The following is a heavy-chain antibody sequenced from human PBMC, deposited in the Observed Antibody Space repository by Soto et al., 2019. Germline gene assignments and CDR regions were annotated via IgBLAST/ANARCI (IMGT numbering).Heavy chain of an antibody. V-gene: IGHV3-73*01. CDR1: GFNISGSA. D-gene: IGHD3-3*01. J-gene: IGHJ4*02. CDR2: IRSKPNKFAN. CDR3: ASVRLFGVVFDY. Sequence: GGSLRLCCVDSGFNISGSAVHWVRQASGKGLEWTGRIRSKPNKFANTYGASMQGRLSFSRDDSKNMAYLQMNSLKTEDKAVYYCASVRLFGVVFDYWGQGTLVTVAS.